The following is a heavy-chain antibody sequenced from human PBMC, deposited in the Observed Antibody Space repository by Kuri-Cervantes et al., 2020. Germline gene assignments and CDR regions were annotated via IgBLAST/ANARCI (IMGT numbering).Heavy chain of an antibody. CDR1: GFTFSSYE. J-gene: IGHJ4*02. Sequence: GESLKISCAASGFTFSSYEMNWVRQAPGKGLEWVSSISSSSSYIYYADSVRGRFTISRDNAKNSLYLQMNSLRAEDTAVYYCARDAAGGAHTDSWGQGTLVTVSS. CDR2: ISSSSSYI. V-gene: IGHV3-21*01. CDR3: ARDAAGGAHTDS. D-gene: IGHD2-15*01.